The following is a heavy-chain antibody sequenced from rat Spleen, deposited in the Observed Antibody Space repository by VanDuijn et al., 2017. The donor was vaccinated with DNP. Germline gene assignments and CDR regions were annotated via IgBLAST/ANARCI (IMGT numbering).Heavy chain of an antibody. CDR1: GFPFSDYN. Sequence: EVKLAASGGGLVQPGRSLKLSCAASGFPFSDYNLAWVRQAPKKGLEWVATIDYDGSGTYYRDTVKGRFTISRDNAKSTLYLQMDSLRSEDTATYYCARPDYWGQGVMVTVSS. V-gene: IGHV5-7*01. J-gene: IGHJ2*01. CDR3: ARPDY. CDR2: IDYDGSGT.